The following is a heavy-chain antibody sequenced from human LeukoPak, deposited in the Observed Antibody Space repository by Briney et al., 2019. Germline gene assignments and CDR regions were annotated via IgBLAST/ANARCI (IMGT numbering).Heavy chain of an antibody. CDR3: ARDYHGSGNWFDL. D-gene: IGHD3-10*01. J-gene: IGHJ5*02. V-gene: IGHV4-4*02. CDR1: GGSISSGNW. CDR2: IYHSGST. Sequence: PSGTLSLTCAVSGGSISSGNWWSWVRQPPGKGLEWIGEIYHSGSTNNNPSLKSRATISVDKSKNQFSLNLSSVTAADTAVYYCARDYHGSGNWFDLWGQGTLVTVSS.